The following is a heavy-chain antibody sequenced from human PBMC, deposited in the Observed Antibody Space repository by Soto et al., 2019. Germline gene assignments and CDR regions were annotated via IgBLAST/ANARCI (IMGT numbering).Heavy chain of an antibody. Sequence: EVQLVESGGGLVQPGGSLRLSCAASGFTFSSYSMNWVRQAPGKGLEWVSYISSSSSTIYYADSVMGRFTISRDNAKNSLYLQMNSLRAEDTAVYYCARGQKQLVRYWGQGTLVTVSS. J-gene: IGHJ4*02. CDR1: GFTFSSYS. CDR3: ARGQKQLVRY. D-gene: IGHD6-6*01. V-gene: IGHV3-48*01. CDR2: ISSSSSTI.